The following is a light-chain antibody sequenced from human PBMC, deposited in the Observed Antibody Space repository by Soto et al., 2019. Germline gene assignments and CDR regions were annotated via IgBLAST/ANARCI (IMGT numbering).Light chain of an antibody. CDR1: QDIGNY. J-gene: IGKJ1*01. Sequence: DIQMTQSPSSLSASVGDRVTITCQASQDIGNYLNWYQQKPGKAPKLLIYKASTLEVGVPSRFSGSGYGTEFTLTINTLQPADFAPYYCQQYNSYPGTFVQGTRV. V-gene: IGKV1-5*03. CDR3: QQYNSYPGT. CDR2: KAS.